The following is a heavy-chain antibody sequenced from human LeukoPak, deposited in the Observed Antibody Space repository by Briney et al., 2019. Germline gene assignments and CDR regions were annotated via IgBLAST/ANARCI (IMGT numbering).Heavy chain of an antibody. Sequence: GGSLRLSCAASGFTFDDYAMHWVRQAPGKGLEWVSGISWNSGSIGYADSVKGRFTISRDNAENSLYLQMNSLRAEDTAMYYCAKSPYSSSWANWFDPWGQGTLVTVSS. V-gene: IGHV3-9*01. CDR3: AKSPYSSSWANWFDP. CDR1: GFTFDDYA. CDR2: ISWNSGSI. J-gene: IGHJ5*02. D-gene: IGHD6-13*01.